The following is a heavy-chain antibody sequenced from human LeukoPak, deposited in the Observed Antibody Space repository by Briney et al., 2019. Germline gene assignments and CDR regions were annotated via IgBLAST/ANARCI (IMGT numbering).Heavy chain of an antibody. J-gene: IGHJ4*02. V-gene: IGHV4-39*01. Sequence: SGTLSLTCTVSGGSISSSSYYWGWIRQPPGKGLEWMGSIYYSGSTYYNPSLKSRVTISVDTPENQFSLKLSSVTAADTAVYYCARLSSSWDYFDYWGQGTLVAVSS. D-gene: IGHD6-13*01. CDR1: GGSISSSSYY. CDR3: ARLSSSWDYFDY. CDR2: IYYSGST.